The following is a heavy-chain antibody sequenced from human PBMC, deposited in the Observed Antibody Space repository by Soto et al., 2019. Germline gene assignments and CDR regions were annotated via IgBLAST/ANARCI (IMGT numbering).Heavy chain of an antibody. J-gene: IGHJ4*01. CDR2: ISWNSGRI. CDR3: VKAFKAYTVTTYFEH. Sequence: HLVESGGGLVQSGKSLRLSCVASGLSIDDSAMHWVRQVPGKGLEWVAGISWNSGRIGYGDSVKGRFTISRDNAKSSLYLQMDSLRPEDTAVYYCVKAFKAYTVTTYFEHWGRGALVTVSS. CDR1: GLSIDDSA. V-gene: IGHV3-9*01. D-gene: IGHD4-17*01.